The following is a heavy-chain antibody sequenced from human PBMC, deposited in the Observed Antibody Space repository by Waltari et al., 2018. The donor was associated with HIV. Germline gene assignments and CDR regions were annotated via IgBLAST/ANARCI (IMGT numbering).Heavy chain of an antibody. Sequence: QVQLVESGGGVVQPGRSLRLSCAASGFPFRSHGMHWVRPAPGQGLEWVAVISYDGSNKYYADSVKGRFTISRDNSKNTLYLQMNSLRAEVTAVYYCAKDQDYSTEYYYYYGMDVWGQGTTVTVSS. V-gene: IGHV3-30*18. CDR3: AKDQDYSTEYYYYYGMDV. D-gene: IGHD4-4*01. J-gene: IGHJ6*02. CDR2: ISYDGSNK. CDR1: GFPFRSHG.